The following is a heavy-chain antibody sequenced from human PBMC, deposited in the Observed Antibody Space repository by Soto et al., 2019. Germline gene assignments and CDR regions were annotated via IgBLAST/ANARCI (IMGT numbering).Heavy chain of an antibody. CDR2: ILFDGSNK. V-gene: IGHV3-30*18. CDR1: GFTFSRHG. J-gene: IGHJ3*02. CDR3: AKARFLEWLADAFDI. D-gene: IGHD3-3*01. Sequence: QVQLVESGGGVVQPGRSLRLSCAASGFTFSRHGMHWVRQAPGKGLEWVAAILFDGSNKYYADSVKGRFTISRDNSKNTLYLQMNSLRAEDTAVYSCAKARFLEWLADAFDIWGRGTMVTVST.